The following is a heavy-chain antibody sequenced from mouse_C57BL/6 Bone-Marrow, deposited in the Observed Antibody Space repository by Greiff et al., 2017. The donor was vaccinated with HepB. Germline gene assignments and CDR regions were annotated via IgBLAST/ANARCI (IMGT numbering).Heavy chain of an antibody. J-gene: IGHJ3*01. D-gene: IGHD2-4*01. CDR3: AREDYESCWFAY. CDR2: IDPSDSYT. CDR1: GYTFTSYW. V-gene: IGHV1-69*01. Sequence: QVLLQQPGAELVMPGASVKLSCKASGYTFTSYWMHWVKQRPGQGLEWIGEIDPSDSYTNYNQKFKGKSTLTVDKSSSTAYMQLSSLTSEDSAVYYCAREDYESCWFAYWGQGTLVTVSA.